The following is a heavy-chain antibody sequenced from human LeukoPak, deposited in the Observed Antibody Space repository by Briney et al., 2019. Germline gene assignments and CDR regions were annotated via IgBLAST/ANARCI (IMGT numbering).Heavy chain of an antibody. Sequence: PGGSLRLSCAASGFTFSIYAMSWVRQAPGKGLEWISAISGSGGSTYYADSVKGRFTISRDNSKNTLYLQMNSLRAEDTAVYYCAKDRSSGIDYWGQGTLVTVSS. CDR3: AKDRSSGIDY. J-gene: IGHJ4*02. D-gene: IGHD3-16*02. CDR2: ISGSGGST. V-gene: IGHV3-23*01. CDR1: GFTFSIYA.